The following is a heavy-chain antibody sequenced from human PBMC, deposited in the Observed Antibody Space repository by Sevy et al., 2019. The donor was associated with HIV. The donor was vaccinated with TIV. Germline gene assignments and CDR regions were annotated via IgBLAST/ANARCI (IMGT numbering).Heavy chain of an antibody. J-gene: IGHJ4*01. CDR2: IHYSGTT. D-gene: IGHD1-26*01. Sequence: SETLSLTWTVSGGSISGGKYFWSWIRQSPGKGLEWIGYIHYSGTTNYNPSLKSRVTISVDTSKNQFSLKLRSVTAADTAVYYCARDSGNYPYYFDYWGQGTLVTVSS. CDR3: ARDSGNYPYYFDY. V-gene: IGHV4-61*01. CDR1: GGSISGGKYF.